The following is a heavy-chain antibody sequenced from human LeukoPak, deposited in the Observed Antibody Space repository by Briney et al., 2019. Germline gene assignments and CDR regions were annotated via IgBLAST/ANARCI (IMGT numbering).Heavy chain of an antibody. J-gene: IGHJ4*02. D-gene: IGHD1-26*01. V-gene: IGHV1-2*02. CDR2: INPNSGGT. CDR3: ARGSSYSGSYYEGYY. CDR1: GYTFTGYY. Sequence: ASVKVSCKASGYTFTGYYMHWVRQAPGQGLEWMGWINPNSGGTNYAQKFQGRVTMTRDTSISTAYMELSRLRSEDTAVYYCARGSSYSGSYYEGYYWGQGTLVTVSS.